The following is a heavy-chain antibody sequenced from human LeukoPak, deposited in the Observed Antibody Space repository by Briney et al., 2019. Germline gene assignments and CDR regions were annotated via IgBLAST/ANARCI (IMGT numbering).Heavy chain of an antibody. CDR1: GYTFTIYG. D-gene: IGHD6-13*01. Sequence: SVKVSCKASGYTFTIYGISWVRQAPGQGLEWVGGIIPIFGTANYAQKFQGRVTITADESTSTAYMELSSLRSEDTAVYYCARDQAAAGTSWFDPWGQGTLVTVSS. V-gene: IGHV1-69*13. CDR2: IIPIFGTA. CDR3: ARDQAAAGTSWFDP. J-gene: IGHJ5*02.